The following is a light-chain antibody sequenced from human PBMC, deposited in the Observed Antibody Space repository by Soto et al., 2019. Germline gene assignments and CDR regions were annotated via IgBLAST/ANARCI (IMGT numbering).Light chain of an antibody. Sequence: EIVLTQSLGTLSLSPGERATLSCRTSQSVSNNYLAWYQQKPGQTPRLLIYAASSRATGVPDRFSGSGSGTDFTLTLSRLEPEDFAVFYCQQYGNSPFTFGPGTKVEIK. CDR1: QSVSNNY. J-gene: IGKJ2*01. V-gene: IGKV3-20*01. CDR2: AAS. CDR3: QQYGNSPFT.